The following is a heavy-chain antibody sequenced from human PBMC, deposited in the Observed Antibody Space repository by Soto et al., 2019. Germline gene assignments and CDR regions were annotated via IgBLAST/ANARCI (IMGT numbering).Heavy chain of an antibody. Sequence: QVQLVESGGGVVQPGRSLRLSCAASGFTFSSYAMHWVRQAPGKGLEWVAVISYDGSNKYYADSVKGRFTISRDNSKNTLYPQMNSLRAEDTAVYYCARDLVGVTMVRAERDYWGQGTLVTVSS. V-gene: IGHV3-30-3*01. J-gene: IGHJ4*02. D-gene: IGHD3-10*01. CDR2: ISYDGSNK. CDR1: GFTFSSYA. CDR3: ARDLVGVTMVRAERDY.